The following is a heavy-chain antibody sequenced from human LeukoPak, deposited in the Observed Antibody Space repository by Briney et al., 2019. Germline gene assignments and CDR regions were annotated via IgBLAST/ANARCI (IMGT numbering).Heavy chain of an antibody. CDR3: AREHTAGFDY. Sequence: GGSLRLSCAASGFTFRNNWMSWVRQAPGKGLEWVAVISYDGSNKYYADSVKGRFTISRDNSKNTLYLQMNSLRAEDTAVYYCAREHTAGFDYWGQGTLVTVSS. V-gene: IGHV3-30*03. D-gene: IGHD5-18*01. CDR1: GFTFRNNW. J-gene: IGHJ4*02. CDR2: ISYDGSNK.